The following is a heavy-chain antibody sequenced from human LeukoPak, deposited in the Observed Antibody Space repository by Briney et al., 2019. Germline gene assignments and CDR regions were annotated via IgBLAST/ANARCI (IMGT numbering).Heavy chain of an antibody. CDR3: TRPVGYCSSTRCLPLDY. V-gene: IGHV3-49*03. D-gene: IGHD2-2*01. J-gene: IGHJ4*02. CDR2: IRSKAYGGTT. Sequence: CRTLACRVSWESFGDDARSDFGEARGKEQKWVGFIRSKAYGGTTEYAASVKGRFTISRDDSKSIAYLQMNSLKTEDTAVYYCTRPVGYCSSTRCLPLDYWGQGTLVTVSS. CDR1: WESFGDDA.